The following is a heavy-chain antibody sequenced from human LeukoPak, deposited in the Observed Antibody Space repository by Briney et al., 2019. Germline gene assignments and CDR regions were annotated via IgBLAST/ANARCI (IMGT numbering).Heavy chain of an antibody. J-gene: IGHJ6*02. CDR1: GGSLSSGDYY. CDR2: IYYSGST. CDR3: ARDQGYCSGGSCYPYYYYGMDV. V-gene: IGHV4-30-4*01. D-gene: IGHD2-15*01. Sequence: SETLSLTCTVSGGSLSSGDYYWSWIRQPPGKGLEWIGYIYYSGSTYYNPSLKSRVTISVDTSKNQFSLKLSSVTAADTAVYYCARDQGYCSGGSCYPYYYYGMDVWGQGTTVTVSS.